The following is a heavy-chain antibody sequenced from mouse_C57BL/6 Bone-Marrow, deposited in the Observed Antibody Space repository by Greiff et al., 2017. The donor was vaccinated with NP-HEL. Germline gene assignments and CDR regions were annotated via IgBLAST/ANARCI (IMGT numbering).Heavy chain of an antibody. CDR3: AKKSGDYDVYFDY. V-gene: IGHV2-4*01. D-gene: IGHD2-4*01. J-gene: IGHJ2*01. Sequence: VMLVESGPGLVQPSQSLSITCTVSGFSLTSYGVHWVRQPPGKGLEWLGVIWSGGSTDYNAAFISRLSISKDNSKSQVFFKMNSLQADDTAIYYCAKKSGDYDVYFDYWGQGTTLTVSS. CDR1: GFSLTSYG. CDR2: IWSGGST.